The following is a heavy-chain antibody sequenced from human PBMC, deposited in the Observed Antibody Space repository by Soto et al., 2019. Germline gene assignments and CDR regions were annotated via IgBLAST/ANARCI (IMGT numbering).Heavy chain of an antibody. J-gene: IGHJ6*02. CDR1: GFRFSAYA. CDR2: ISYEGSNR. V-gene: IGHV3-30*18. Sequence: GGSLRLSCAASGFRFSAYAMHWVRQAPGKGLEWVAVISYEGSNRFYADSVKGRFTVSRDNSKNMVYLQMNSLRGEDTAVFYCAKDYGDYNFNYGMDVWGQGTTVTVSS. CDR3: AKDYGDYNFNYGMDV. D-gene: IGHD4-17*01.